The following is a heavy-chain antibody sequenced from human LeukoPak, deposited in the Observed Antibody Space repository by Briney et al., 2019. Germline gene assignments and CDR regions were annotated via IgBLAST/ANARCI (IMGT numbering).Heavy chain of an antibody. CDR3: VFDWLLKWDV. D-gene: IGHD3-9*01. J-gene: IGHJ6*02. Sequence: PGGSLRLSCAASGFTFSSYWMSWVRQAPGKGLEWVANVKQDGSEEYYADSVKGRFTISRDNSKNTLYLQMNSLRAEDTAVYYSVFDWLLKWDVWGQGTTVTVSS. CDR1: GFTFSSYW. CDR2: VKQDGSEE. V-gene: IGHV3-7*01.